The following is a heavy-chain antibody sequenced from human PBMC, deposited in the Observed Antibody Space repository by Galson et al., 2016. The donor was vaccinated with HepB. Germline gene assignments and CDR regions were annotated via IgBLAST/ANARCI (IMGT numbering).Heavy chain of an antibody. V-gene: IGHV2-5*02. J-gene: IGHJ4*02. CDR2: VYWDDVH. CDR1: GFSLTTSGVG. CDR3: AHSQGCTGYVCGPTGFDY. D-gene: IGHD2-8*02. Sequence: PALVKPTQTLTLTCSFSGFSLTTSGVGVGWIRQPPGKALEWLALVYWDDVHRYSPSLRSRLTITKDTSKNPVVLRMTNMDPVDTATYYCAHSQGCTGYVCGPTGFDYWGQGTLGTVSS.